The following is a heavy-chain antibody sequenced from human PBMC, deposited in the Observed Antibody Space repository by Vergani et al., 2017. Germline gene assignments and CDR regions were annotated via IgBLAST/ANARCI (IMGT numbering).Heavy chain of an antibody. CDR2: IGTAGDT. Sequence: EVQLVESGGGLVQPGGSLRLSCAASGFTFSSYDMHWVRQATGKGLEWVSAIGTAGDTYYPGSVKGRFTISRENAKNSLYLQMNSLRAGDTAVYYCAKAEQQLVRYYYYYGMDVWGQGTTVTVSS. V-gene: IGHV3-13*01. J-gene: IGHJ6*02. CDR3: AKAEQQLVRYYYYYGMDV. D-gene: IGHD6-13*01. CDR1: GFTFSSYD.